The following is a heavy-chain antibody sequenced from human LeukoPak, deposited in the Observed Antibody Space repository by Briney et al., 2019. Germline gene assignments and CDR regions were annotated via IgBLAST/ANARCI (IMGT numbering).Heavy chain of an antibody. D-gene: IGHD6-13*01. CDR1: GGSISSGGYC. CDR2: IYHSGST. V-gene: IGHV4-30-2*01. Sequence: SETLSLTCAVSGGSISSGGYCWSWIRQPPGKGLEWIGYIYHSGSTYYNPSLKSRVTISVDRSKNQFSLKLSSVTAADTAVYYCARSTGYSSSWIDAFDIWGQGTMVTVSS. J-gene: IGHJ3*02. CDR3: ARSTGYSSSWIDAFDI.